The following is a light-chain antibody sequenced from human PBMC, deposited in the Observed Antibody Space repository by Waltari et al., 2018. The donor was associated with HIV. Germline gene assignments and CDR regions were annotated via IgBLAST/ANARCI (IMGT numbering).Light chain of an antibody. V-gene: IGKV1-39*01. CDR3: QQTYRLPQT. J-gene: IGKJ5*01. CDR1: QTINGN. CDR2: GAS. Sequence: DIQMTQSPSSLSASVGDRVTIPCRASQTINGNLNWYQQIPGKAPKLLIFGASTLQTGGPARFSGSGAGTHFTLTVTSLQPEDFATYFCQQTYRLPQTFGQGTRVDIK.